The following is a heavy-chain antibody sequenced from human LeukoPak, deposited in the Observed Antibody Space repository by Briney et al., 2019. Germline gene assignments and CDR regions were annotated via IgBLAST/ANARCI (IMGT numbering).Heavy chain of an antibody. J-gene: IGHJ4*01. CDR2: IHTSGRT. CDR3: ARGVTYYYDSSGYLY. D-gene: IGHD3-22*01. V-gene: IGHV4-61*02. Sequence: SETLSLTCTVSGGSISSGSYYWSWIRQPAGKGLEWIGRIHTSGRTNYNPSLKSRVTISVDTSKNQFSLELTSVTAADTAVYYCARGVTYYYDSSGYLYWGQEPWSPSPQ. CDR1: GGSISSGSYY.